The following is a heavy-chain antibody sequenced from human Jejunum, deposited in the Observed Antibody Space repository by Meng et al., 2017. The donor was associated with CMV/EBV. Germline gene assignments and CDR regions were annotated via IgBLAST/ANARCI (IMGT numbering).Heavy chain of an antibody. CDR2: FYSSDTY. D-gene: IGHD1-26*01. CDR3: ARGPGASTREGFDY. CDR1: GGSVNNYY. Sequence: VQLQGLGLGLVQPSGTPTPTSTVSGGSVNNYYWSWIRQSAGKGLEWIGRFYSSDTYNYHPSLDSRVTMSLDTSKNQFSLNLRSVTAADTATYYCARGPGASTREGFDYWGLGTLVTVSS. J-gene: IGHJ4*02. V-gene: IGHV4-4*07.